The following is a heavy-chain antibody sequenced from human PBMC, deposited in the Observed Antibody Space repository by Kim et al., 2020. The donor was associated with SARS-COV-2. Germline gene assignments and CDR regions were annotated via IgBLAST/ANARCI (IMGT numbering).Heavy chain of an antibody. J-gene: IGHJ6*02. V-gene: IGHV4-34*01. CDR3: ASHSNTTRCGMDV. CDR1: GGSFSGYY. D-gene: IGHD3-22*01. CDR2: INHSGST. Sequence: SETLSLTCAVYGGSFSGYYWSWIRQPPGKGLEWIGEINHSGSTNYNPSLKSRVTISVDTSKNQFSLKLSSVTAADTAVYYCASHSNTTRCGMDVWGQGTTVTVSS.